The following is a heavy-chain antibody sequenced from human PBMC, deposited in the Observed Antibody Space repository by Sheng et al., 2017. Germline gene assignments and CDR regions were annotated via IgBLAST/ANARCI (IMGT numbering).Heavy chain of an antibody. CDR3: AGSYYGSGRNYY. V-gene: IGHV3-30*03. J-gene: IGHJ4*02. D-gene: IGHD3-10*01. CDR1: GFIFSNYG. CDR2: LAHDGSNK. Sequence: VQLVESGGGLVQPGGSLRLSCAASGFIFSNYGMNWVRQAPGKGLEWLAVLAHDGSNKYYADSVKGRFTISRDNSKNTLYLQMNSLRVEDTAVYYCAGSYYGSGRNYYWGQGTLVTVSS.